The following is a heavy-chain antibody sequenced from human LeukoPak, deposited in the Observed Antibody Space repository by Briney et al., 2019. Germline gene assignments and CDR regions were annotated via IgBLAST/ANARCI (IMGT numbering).Heavy chain of an antibody. Sequence: ASVKVSCKASGYTFTSYGISWVRQAPGQGLEWMGWISAYNGNTNYAQKLQGRVAMTTDTSTSTAYMELRGLRSDDTAVYYCARDDYGDYSDYYGMDVWGQGTTVTVSS. CDR1: GYTFTSYG. CDR2: ISAYNGNT. CDR3: ARDDYGDYSDYYGMDV. D-gene: IGHD4-17*01. V-gene: IGHV1-18*01. J-gene: IGHJ6*02.